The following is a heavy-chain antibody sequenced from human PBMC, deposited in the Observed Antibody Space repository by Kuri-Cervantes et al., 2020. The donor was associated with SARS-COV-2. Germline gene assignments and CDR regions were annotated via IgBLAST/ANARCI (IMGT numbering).Heavy chain of an antibody. J-gene: IGHJ6*02. D-gene: IGHD3-22*01. CDR3: AKYYDSSGPLAYGMDV. CDR1: GGSISSSSYY. CDR2: IYYSGST. Sequence: ESLKISCTVSGGSISSSSYYWGWIRQPPGKGLEWIGSIYYSGSTYYNPSLKSRVTISVDTSKNQLSLKLSSVTAADTAVYYCAKYYDSSGPLAYGMDVWGQGTTVTVSS. V-gene: IGHV4-39*07.